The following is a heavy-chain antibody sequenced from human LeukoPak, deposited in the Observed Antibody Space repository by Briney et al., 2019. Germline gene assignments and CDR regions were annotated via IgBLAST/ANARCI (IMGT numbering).Heavy chain of an antibody. V-gene: IGHV4-59*08. CDR1: GGSVSSYY. J-gene: IGHJ4*02. D-gene: IGHD3-22*01. CDR2: TYHTATS. CDR3: ARHSSGFYSPFFDY. Sequence: SETLSLTCTVSGGSVSSYYWGWIRQFPGKGVDFIGFTYHTATSNYNPSLKSRVIMSIDMSKNALYLNLSSVTAADTAIYYCARHSSGFYSPFFDYWGRGALVTVSS.